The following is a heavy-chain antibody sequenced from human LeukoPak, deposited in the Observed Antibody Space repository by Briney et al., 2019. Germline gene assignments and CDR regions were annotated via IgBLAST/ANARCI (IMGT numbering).Heavy chain of an antibody. D-gene: IGHD2-2*02. CDR2: INPNSGGT. V-gene: IGHV1-2*02. CDR1: GYTFTGYY. J-gene: IGHJ5*02. CDR3: AREVDCSSTSCYTGWFDP. Sequence: ASVKVSCKASGYTFTGYYMHWVRQAPGQGLEWMGWINPNSGGTNYAQKFQGRVTMTRDTSISTAYMELSRLRSDDTAVYYCAREVDCSSTSCYTGWFDPWGQGTLVTVSS.